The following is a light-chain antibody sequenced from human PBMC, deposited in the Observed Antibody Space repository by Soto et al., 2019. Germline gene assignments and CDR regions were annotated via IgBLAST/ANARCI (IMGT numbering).Light chain of an antibody. V-gene: IGLV2-14*01. CDR3: SSYTSSSTRV. CDR1: SSDDGGYNY. Sequence: QSALTQPASVSGSPGQSITISCTGTSSDDGGYNYVSWYQQHPGKAPKLMIYQVTNRPSGVSNRFSGSKSGNTASLTISGLQAEDEADYYCSSYTSSSTRVFGGGTQLTVL. J-gene: IGLJ3*02. CDR2: QVT.